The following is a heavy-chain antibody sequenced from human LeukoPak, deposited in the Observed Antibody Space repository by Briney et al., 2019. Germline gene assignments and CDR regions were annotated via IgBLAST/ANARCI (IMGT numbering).Heavy chain of an antibody. CDR3: VSFNGDYDGHIDF. J-gene: IGHJ4*02. CDR1: GFTFSSYW. CDR2: INSDVTST. Sequence: PGGSLRLSCAASGFTFSSYWMHWVRQAPGKGLVWVSRINSDVTSTSYAASVKGRFTISRENAKNTLYLQMNSLRAEDTAVYYCVSFNGDYDGHIDFWGQGTLVTVSS. D-gene: IGHD4-17*01. V-gene: IGHV3-74*01.